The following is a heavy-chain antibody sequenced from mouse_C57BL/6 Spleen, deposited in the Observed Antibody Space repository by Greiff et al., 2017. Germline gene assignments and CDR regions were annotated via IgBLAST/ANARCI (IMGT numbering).Heavy chain of an antibody. CDR2: IDPSDSET. J-gene: IGHJ2*01. CDR1: GSTFTSYW. CDR3: ARSGDYYGSSYEDFDY. V-gene: IGHV1-52*01. Sequence: QVHVKQPGAELVRPGSSVKLSCKASGSTFTSYWMHWVKQRPIQGLEWIGNIDPSDSETHYNQKFKDKATLTVDKSSSTAYMQLSSLTSEDSAVYYCARSGDYYGSSYEDFDYWGQGTTLTVSS. D-gene: IGHD1-1*01.